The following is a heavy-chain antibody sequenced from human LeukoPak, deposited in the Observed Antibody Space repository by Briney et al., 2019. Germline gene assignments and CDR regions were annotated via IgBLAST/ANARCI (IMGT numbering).Heavy chain of an antibody. CDR2: FDPEDGET. V-gene: IGHV1-24*01. Sequence: ASVKVSCKVSGYTLTELSMHWVGQAPGKGLEWMGGFDPEDGETIYAQKFQGRVTMTEDTSTDTAYMELSSLRSEDTAVYYCATVPAALWDNWFDPWGQGTLVTVSS. J-gene: IGHJ5*02. CDR3: ATVPAALWDNWFDP. CDR1: GYTLTELS. D-gene: IGHD2-2*01.